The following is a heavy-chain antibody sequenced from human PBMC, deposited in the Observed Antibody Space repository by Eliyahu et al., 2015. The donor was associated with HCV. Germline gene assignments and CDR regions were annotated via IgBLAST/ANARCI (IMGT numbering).Heavy chain of an antibody. Sequence: SSSYYWGWIRQPPGKGLEWIGSIYYSGSTYYNPSLKSRVTISVDTSKNQFSLKLSSVTAADTAVYYCARGANATKRPNRDQNYYDNGMDGRGPTVTVSS. D-gene: IGHD1-1*01. J-gene: IGHJ6*02. CDR3: ARGANATKRPNRDQNYYDNGMDG. V-gene: IGHV4-39*01. CDR2: IYYSGST. CDR1: SSSYY.